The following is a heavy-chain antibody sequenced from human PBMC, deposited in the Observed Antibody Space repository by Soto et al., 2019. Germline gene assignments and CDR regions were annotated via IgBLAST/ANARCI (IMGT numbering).Heavy chain of an antibody. CDR3: AKRPRALLTFDY. CDR2: ISASGGTS. D-gene: IGHD1-26*01. J-gene: IGHJ4*02. Sequence: EVQLVDSGGGLVQPGGSLRLSCAASGFIFSNYVMSWVRQAPGKGLEWVSSISASGGTSYYADSVKGRFTISRDNSKNTLSLQMNSLRAEDTAIYYCAKRPRALLTFDYWGQGTLVTVSS. V-gene: IGHV3-23*04. CDR1: GFIFSNYV.